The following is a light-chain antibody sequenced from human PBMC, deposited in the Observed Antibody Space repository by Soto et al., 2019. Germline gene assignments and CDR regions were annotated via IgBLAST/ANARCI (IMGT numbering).Light chain of an antibody. J-gene: IGKJ4*01. CDR2: GAS. V-gene: IGKV3-20*01. CDR1: QSVSNNY. Sequence: EIVLTQSPGTLSLSPGERATLSCRASQSVSNNYLAWYQQKPGQAPRLLIYGASNRATGIPDRFSGSGSGTEFTLTISSLQSEDYAVYFCQQYIRWPLTFGGGTKVDIK. CDR3: QQYIRWPLT.